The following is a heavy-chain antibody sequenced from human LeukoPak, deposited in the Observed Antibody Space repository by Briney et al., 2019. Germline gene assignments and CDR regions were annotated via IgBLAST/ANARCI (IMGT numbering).Heavy chain of an antibody. V-gene: IGHV3-30*02. Sequence: PGGSLRLPCALSGFPFSSYGMHWVGQAPGRGREGVAFIRYDGCNKYYADSVKGRFTISRANSKNTVYLQMNSLRAEDTAVYYCAKDTPYCSSTSCPTYYFDYWGQGTLVTVSS. CDR2: IRYDGCNK. J-gene: IGHJ4*02. CDR1: GFPFSSYG. CDR3: AKDTPYCSSTSCPTYYFDY. D-gene: IGHD2-2*01.